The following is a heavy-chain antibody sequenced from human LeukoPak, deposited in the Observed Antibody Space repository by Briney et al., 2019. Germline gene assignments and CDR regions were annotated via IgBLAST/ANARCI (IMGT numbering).Heavy chain of an antibody. Sequence: SETLSLTCTVSGGSISSFYWSWIRPPPGKGLEWIGEINHSGSTNYNVSLNSRVTISVDASKKQFSLKMSSVTAADTAVYYCARGLTPYSILVVGYWGQGTLVTVSS. CDR2: INHSGST. D-gene: IGHD4-11*01. CDR1: GGSISSFY. V-gene: IGHV4-34*01. J-gene: IGHJ4*02. CDR3: ARGLTPYSILVVGY.